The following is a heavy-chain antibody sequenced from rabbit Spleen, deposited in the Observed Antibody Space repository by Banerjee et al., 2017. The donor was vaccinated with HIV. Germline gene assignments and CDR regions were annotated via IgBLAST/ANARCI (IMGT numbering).Heavy chain of an antibody. CDR1: GFSFSSAT. J-gene: IGHJ4*01. CDR2: INTGSTYT. Sequence: QEQLEESGGGLVQPEGSLTLTCKASGFSFSSATIGWVRQAPGKGLEWIGSINTGSTYTWYASWAKGRFTISKTSSTTVTLQMTSLTVADTATYFCARFYAGYGDFGYAAMWGQGTLVTVS. CDR3: ARFYAGYGDFGYAAM. D-gene: IGHD7-1*01. V-gene: IGHV1S45*01.